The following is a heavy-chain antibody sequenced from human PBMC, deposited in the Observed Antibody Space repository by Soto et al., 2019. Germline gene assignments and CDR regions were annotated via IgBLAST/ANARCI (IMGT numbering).Heavy chain of an antibody. V-gene: IGHV1-46*01. D-gene: IGHD4-4*01. CDR2: INPSDGST. J-gene: IGHJ6*02. CDR1: GYTFTTYY. Sequence: ASVKVSCKASGYTFTTYYIHWVRQAPGRGIEWMGIINPSDGSTTNPQKFQGRVTMTRDASTSTVYMELSRLRSEDTAVYYCARGATVTTSYYYYGMDVWGQGTTVTVSS. CDR3: ARGATVTTSYYYYGMDV.